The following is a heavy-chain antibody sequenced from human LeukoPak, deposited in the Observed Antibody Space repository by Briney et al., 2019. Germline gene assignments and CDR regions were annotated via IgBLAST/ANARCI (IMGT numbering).Heavy chain of an antibody. Sequence: QPGGSLRLSCAASGFSFSSYGMHWVRQAPGKGLDWVAVISYDGSNEYYADSVKGRFTISRDNSKNTLYLQMNSLRAEDTAVYYCATTQRGSGSYYPFDYWGQGTLVTVSS. D-gene: IGHD3-10*01. CDR3: ATTQRGSGSYYPFDY. CDR1: GFSFSSYG. J-gene: IGHJ4*02. CDR2: ISYDGSNE. V-gene: IGHV3-30*03.